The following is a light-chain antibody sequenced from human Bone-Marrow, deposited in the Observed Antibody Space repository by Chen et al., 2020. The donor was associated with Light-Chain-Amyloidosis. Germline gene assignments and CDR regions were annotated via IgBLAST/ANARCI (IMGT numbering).Light chain of an antibody. Sequence: SALTQPASVSGSPGQPITISCTGTSSDIGTYSLVSWYQHHPGKAPKLMIYGVTKRPSGVSDRFSGSRSGNTASLTISGLQAEDEADYYCCSYAGSNTFLFGGGTKLTVL. CDR2: GVT. CDR3: CSYAGSNTFL. CDR1: SSDIGTYSL. J-gene: IGLJ2*01. V-gene: IGLV2-23*02.